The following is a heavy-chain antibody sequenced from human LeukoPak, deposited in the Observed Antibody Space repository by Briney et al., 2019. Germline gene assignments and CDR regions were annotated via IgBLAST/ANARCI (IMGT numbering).Heavy chain of an antibody. D-gene: IGHD6-6*01. V-gene: IGHV3-7*01. CDR3: ARDHYSSSDFDY. Sequence: TGGSLRLSCAASGFTFSSYWISWVRQAPGKGLEWVANIKQDGSEKYYVDSVKGRFTISRDNAKNSLYLQMNSPRAEDTAVYYCARDHYSSSDFDYWGQGTLVTVSS. CDR2: IKQDGSEK. CDR1: GFTFSSYW. J-gene: IGHJ4*02.